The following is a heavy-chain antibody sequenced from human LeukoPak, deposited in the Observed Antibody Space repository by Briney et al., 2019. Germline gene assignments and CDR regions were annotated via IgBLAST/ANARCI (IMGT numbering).Heavy chain of an antibody. CDR3: ARDPDYLHYYDGTGPMGGFAY. Sequence: GTSLRLSCTASGFSFSSYGIHWVRQAPGKGLEWVAVISYDGTGKYYAGSVKGRFTISRDHYNDTLYLQMDSLRADDTAVYYCARDPDYLHYYDGTGPMGGFAYWGQGTLVTVSS. D-gene: IGHD3-22*01. CDR1: GFSFSSYG. V-gene: IGHV3-30*03. J-gene: IGHJ4*02. CDR2: ISYDGTGK.